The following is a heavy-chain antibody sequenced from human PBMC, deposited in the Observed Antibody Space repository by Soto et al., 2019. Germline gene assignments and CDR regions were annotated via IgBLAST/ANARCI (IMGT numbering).Heavy chain of an antibody. CDR1: GFTFSSYS. CDR2: ISSSTSYI. D-gene: IGHD6-13*01. Sequence: GGSLRLSCAASGFTFSSYSMNWVRQAPGKGLEWVSSISSSTSYIYYADSVKGRFTISRDNAKNPLYLQMNILRAEDTALYFCAKSMIAAAGTGAFDVWGQGTMVTVSS. V-gene: IGHV3-21*04. J-gene: IGHJ3*01. CDR3: AKSMIAAAGTGAFDV.